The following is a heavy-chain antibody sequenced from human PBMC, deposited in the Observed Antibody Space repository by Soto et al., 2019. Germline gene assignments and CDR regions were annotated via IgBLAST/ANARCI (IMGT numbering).Heavy chain of an antibody. Sequence: EVQLLESGGGLVQPGGSLRLSCAASGFTFSNYAMTWVRQAPGKGLEWVSAISGSGGTTYYADSVKGRFTISRDNSKKTLYLQRNSLRVEDSALYYCAKDGGGLAAAAVRPLGASDCWGQGTLVTVSS. CDR3: AKDGGGLAAAAVRPLGASDC. J-gene: IGHJ4*02. CDR1: GFTFSNYA. V-gene: IGHV3-23*01. CDR2: ISGSGGTT. D-gene: IGHD6-13*01.